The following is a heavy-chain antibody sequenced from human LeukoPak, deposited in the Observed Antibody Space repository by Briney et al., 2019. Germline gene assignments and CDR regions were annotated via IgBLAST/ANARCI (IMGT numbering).Heavy chain of an antibody. D-gene: IGHD4-17*01. CDR1: GFTFSSYS. J-gene: IGHJ4*02. CDR3: ARVSHTVTTFDY. CDR2: ISSSSSYI. Sequence: PGGSLRLSCAASGFTFSSYSMNWVRQAPGKGLKWVSSISSSSSYIYYADSVKGRFTISRDNAKNSLYLQMNSLRAEDTAVYYCARVSHTVTTFDYWGQGTLVTVSS. V-gene: IGHV3-21*01.